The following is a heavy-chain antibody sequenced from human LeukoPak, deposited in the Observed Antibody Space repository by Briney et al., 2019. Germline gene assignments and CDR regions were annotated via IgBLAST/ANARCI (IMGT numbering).Heavy chain of an antibody. CDR3: ARLPSPLHEGSFDY. D-gene: IGHD2-15*01. Sequence: SETLSLTCTVSGGSISSYYWSWIRQPPGKGLEWIGYIYTSGSTNYNPSLKSRVTISVDTSKNQFSLKLSSVTAADTAVYYCARLPSPLHEGSFDYWGQGTLVTVSS. CDR1: GGSISSYY. J-gene: IGHJ4*02. CDR2: IYTSGST. V-gene: IGHV4-4*09.